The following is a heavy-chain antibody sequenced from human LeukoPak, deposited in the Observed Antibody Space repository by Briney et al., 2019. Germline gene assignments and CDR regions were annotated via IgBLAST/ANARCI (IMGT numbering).Heavy chain of an antibody. CDR1: GGSISSYY. D-gene: IGHD2-21*01. Sequence: SETLSLTCTVSGGSISSYYWSWIRQPPGKGLEWIGYIYYSGSTNYNPSLKRRVTISVDTSKNQFSLKLSSVTAADTAAYYCATGAYCGGDCFDAFDIWGQGTMVTISS. CDR2: IYYSGST. J-gene: IGHJ3*02. V-gene: IGHV4-59*08. CDR3: ATGAYCGGDCFDAFDI.